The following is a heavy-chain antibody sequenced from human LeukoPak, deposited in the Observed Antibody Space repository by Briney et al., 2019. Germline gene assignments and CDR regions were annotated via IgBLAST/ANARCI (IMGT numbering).Heavy chain of an antibody. J-gene: IGHJ6*02. V-gene: IGHV1-69*13. Sequence: ASVKVSCKASGGTFSSYAISWVRQAPGQGLEWMGGIIPIFGTANYAQKFQGRVTITADESTSTAYMKLSSLRSEDTAVYYCARGSNELSGSYYYYYYGMDVWGQGTLVTVSS. CDR3: ARGSNELSGSYYYYYYGMDV. D-gene: IGHD3-10*01. CDR2: IIPIFGTA. CDR1: GGTFSSYA.